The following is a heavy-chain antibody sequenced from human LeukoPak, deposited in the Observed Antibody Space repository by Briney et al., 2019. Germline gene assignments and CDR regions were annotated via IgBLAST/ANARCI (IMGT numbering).Heavy chain of an antibody. V-gene: IGHV3-7*01. D-gene: IGHD6-6*01. CDR1: GFTFSSYW. Sequence: GGSLRLSCAASGFTFSSYWMSWVRQAPGKGLEWVANIKKDGSEKYYVDSVKGRFTISRDNAKTSLYLQMNSLRAEDTAVYYCARGFGIAALFDYWGQGTLVTVSS. CDR3: ARGFGIAALFDY. CDR2: IKKDGSEK. J-gene: IGHJ4*02.